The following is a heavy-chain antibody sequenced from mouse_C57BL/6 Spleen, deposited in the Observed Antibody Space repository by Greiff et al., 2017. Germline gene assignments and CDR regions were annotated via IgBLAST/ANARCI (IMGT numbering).Heavy chain of an antibody. CDR3: ARIYYGNGYAMDY. V-gene: IGHV7-3*01. D-gene: IGHD2-1*01. Sequence: DVMLVESGGGLVQPGGSLSLSCAASGFTFTDYYMSWVRQPPGQALEWLGFIRNKANGYTKEYSASVKGRFTISRDNSQSILYLQMNALRAEDSATYYCARIYYGNGYAMDYWGQGTSVTVSS. CDR1: GFTFTDYY. J-gene: IGHJ4*01. CDR2: IRNKANGYTK.